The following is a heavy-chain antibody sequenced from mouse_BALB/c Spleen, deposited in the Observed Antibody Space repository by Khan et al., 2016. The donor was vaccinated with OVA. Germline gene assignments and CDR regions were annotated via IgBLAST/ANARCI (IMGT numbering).Heavy chain of an antibody. CDR2: ISTYSGNT. Sequence: QVQLQQSGPELVRPGVSVKISCKGSGYTFTDYAMHWVKQSHAKSLEWIGLISTYSGNTNYKQIFKGKATMTVDTSSSTAYMELARLTSENPAIYYCTRPAYAGYYDYWGQGTTLTVSS. D-gene: IGHD2-3*01. V-gene: IGHV1S137*01. CDR3: TRPAYAGYYDY. CDR1: GYTFTDYA. J-gene: IGHJ2*01.